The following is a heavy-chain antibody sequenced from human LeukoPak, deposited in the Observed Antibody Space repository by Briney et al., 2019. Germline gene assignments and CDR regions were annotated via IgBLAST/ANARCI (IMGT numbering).Heavy chain of an antibody. CDR1: GGSISSYY. J-gene: IGHJ6*03. CDR2: IYTSGST. Sequence: KSSETPSLTCTVSGGSISSYYWSWIRQPAGKGLEWIGRIYTSGSTNYNPSLKSRVTMSVDTSKNQFSLKLSSVTAADTAVYYCARTTPNWNYDYYYYMDVWGKGTTVTVSS. V-gene: IGHV4-4*07. CDR3: ARTTPNWNYDYYYYMDV. D-gene: IGHD1-1*01.